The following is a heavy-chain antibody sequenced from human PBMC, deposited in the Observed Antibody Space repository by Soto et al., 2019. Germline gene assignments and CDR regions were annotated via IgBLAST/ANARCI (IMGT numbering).Heavy chain of an antibody. CDR2: IYSGGST. CDR1: GVTVSSNY. CDR3: ARGRYYDSSGFDY. Sequence: GGSMRLSCAASGVTVSSNYMSWVRQAPGKGLEWLSVIYSGGSTYYADSVKGRFTISRDNSKNTLYLQMDSLRAEDTAVYYCARGRYYDSSGFDYWGQGTLVTVSS. J-gene: IGHJ4*02. V-gene: IGHV3-53*01. D-gene: IGHD3-22*01.